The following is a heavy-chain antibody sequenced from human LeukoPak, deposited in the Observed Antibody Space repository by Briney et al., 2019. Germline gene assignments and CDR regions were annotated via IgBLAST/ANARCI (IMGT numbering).Heavy chain of an antibody. J-gene: IGHJ5*02. CDR3: ARWGIAAAGTGGDWFDP. D-gene: IGHD6-13*01. V-gene: IGHV1-18*01. CDR1: GYTFTSYG. CDR2: ISAYNGNT. Sequence: ASVKVSCKASGYTFTSYGISWVRQAPGQGLEWMGWISAYNGNTNYAQKLQGRVTMTTDTSTSTAYMELRSLRSDDTAAYCCARWGIAAAGTGGDWFDPWGQGTLVTVSS.